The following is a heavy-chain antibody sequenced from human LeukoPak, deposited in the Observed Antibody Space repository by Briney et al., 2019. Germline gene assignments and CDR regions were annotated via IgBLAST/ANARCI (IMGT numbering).Heavy chain of an antibody. CDR1: GFTFDDYA. Sequence: PGGSLRLSCAASGFTFDDYAMHWVRQAPGKGLEWVSVISWNSGSIGYADSVKGRFTISRDNAKNSLYLQMNSLRAEDTALYYCAKGGYSSGWYGDYFDYWGQGTLVIVSS. D-gene: IGHD6-19*01. CDR3: AKGGYSSGWYGDYFDY. V-gene: IGHV3-9*01. CDR2: ISWNSGSI. J-gene: IGHJ4*02.